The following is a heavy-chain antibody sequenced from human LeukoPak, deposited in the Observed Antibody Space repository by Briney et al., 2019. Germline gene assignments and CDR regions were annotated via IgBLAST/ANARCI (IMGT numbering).Heavy chain of an antibody. CDR2: VYTSGNT. J-gene: IGHJ4*02. Sequence: PSQTLSLTCTVSGVSINSGDYYWSWIRQPAGKGLGWIGRVYTSGNTLYSPSLKSRVAISIDRSKNQFSLKLTSVTAADTALYHCARGGTIFTFFDYWGQGIVVTVSS. V-gene: IGHV4-61*02. D-gene: IGHD5-24*01. CDR1: GVSINSGDYY. CDR3: ARGGTIFTFFDY.